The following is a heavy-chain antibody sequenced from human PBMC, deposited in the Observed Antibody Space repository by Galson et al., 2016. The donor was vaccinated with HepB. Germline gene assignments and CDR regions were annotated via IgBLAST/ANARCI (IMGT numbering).Heavy chain of an antibody. CDR3: ARGDGDYGFSGPYYYGMDV. V-gene: IGHV3-30*04. CDR2: MSFDGSNK. J-gene: IGHJ6*02. Sequence: SLRLSCAASGFTFSSYPMHWVRQAPGKGLEWVAVMSFDGSNKFYANFVKGRFTISRDNSKNTLFLQMNSLRPEDTAVYYCARGDGDYGFSGPYYYGMDVWGQGTRVTVAS. CDR1: GFTFSSYP. D-gene: IGHD3-3*01.